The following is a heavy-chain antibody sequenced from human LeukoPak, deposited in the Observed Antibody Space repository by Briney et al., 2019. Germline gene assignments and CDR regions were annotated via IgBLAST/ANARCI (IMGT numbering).Heavy chain of an antibody. V-gene: IGHV4-59*08. Sequence: PSETLSLTCAVSGGSISSDYWSWIRQPPGKGLEWIGYIYYTGITNYSPSLRSRVTMSVDTSKNQFSLNLTSVTAADTAVYYCEKLRRSAGISWGQGTLVTVSS. CDR1: GGSISSDY. D-gene: IGHD2-15*01. CDR3: EKLRRSAGIS. J-gene: IGHJ5*02. CDR2: IYYTGIT.